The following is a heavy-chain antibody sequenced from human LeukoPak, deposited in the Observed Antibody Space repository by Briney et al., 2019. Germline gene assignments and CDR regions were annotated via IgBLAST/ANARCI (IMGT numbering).Heavy chain of an antibody. CDR2: ISSSGSTI. CDR3: ARSRAAHLDY. D-gene: IGHD6-13*01. Sequence: PGGSLKLSCAASGFTFSDYYMSWIRQAPGKGLEWVSYISSSGSTIYYADSVKGRFTISRDNSRNTLYLQMNSLRAEDTAVYYCARSRAAHLDYWGQGTLVTVSS. J-gene: IGHJ4*02. CDR1: GFTFSDYY. V-gene: IGHV3-11*01.